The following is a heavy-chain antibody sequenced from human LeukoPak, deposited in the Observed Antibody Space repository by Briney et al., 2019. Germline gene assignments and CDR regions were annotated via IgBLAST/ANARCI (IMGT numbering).Heavy chain of an antibody. D-gene: IGHD1-7*01. CDR1: GGSFSGYY. CDR2: INHSGST. CDR3: ARQNWNYGYFDY. V-gene: IGHV4-34*01. Sequence: SETLSLTCAVYGGSFSGYYWSWIRQPPGKGLEWIGEINHSGSTNYNPSLKSRVTISVDTSKNQFSLKLSSVTAADTAEYYCARQNWNYGYFDYWGQATLVTVSS. J-gene: IGHJ4*02.